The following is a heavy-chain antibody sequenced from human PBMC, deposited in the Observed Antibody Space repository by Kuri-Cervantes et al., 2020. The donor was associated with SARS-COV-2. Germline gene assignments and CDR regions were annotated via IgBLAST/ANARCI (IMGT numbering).Heavy chain of an antibody. J-gene: IGHJ1*01. CDR3: ASARCAGGCYLIDH. CDR2: IWYDGSNK. Sequence: GESLKISCAASGFTFSSYAMHWVRQAPGKGLEWVAVIWYDGSNKYYADSVKGRFTISRDNSKNILSLQVISLRPEDTAVYYCASARCAGGCYLIDHWGQGTLVTVSS. CDR1: GFTFSSYA. V-gene: IGHV3-30*04. D-gene: IGHD2-8*01.